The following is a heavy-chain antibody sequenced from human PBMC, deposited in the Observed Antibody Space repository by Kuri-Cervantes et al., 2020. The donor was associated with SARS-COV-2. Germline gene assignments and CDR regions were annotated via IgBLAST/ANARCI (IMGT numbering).Heavy chain of an antibody. J-gene: IGHJ4*02. V-gene: IGHV4-59*01. CDR2: LYYSGST. Sequence: ESLKISCTVSGGSISTYYLNWIRQPPGKGLEWIGYLYYSGSTNYNPSTKSRVTISLDTSKKQFSLKLSTVTAADTAVYYCSTGSYYVAYDYWGRGTLVTVSS. CDR1: GGSISTYY. D-gene: IGHD1-26*01. CDR3: STGSYYVAYDY.